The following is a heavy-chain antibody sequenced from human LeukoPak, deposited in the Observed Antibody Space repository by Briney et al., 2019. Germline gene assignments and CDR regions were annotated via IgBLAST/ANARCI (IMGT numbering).Heavy chain of an antibody. CDR1: GGSISNSFYY. CDR2: INYSGST. CDR3: ARLSIAYP. J-gene: IGHJ5*02. Sequence: PSETLSLTCTVSGGSISNSFYYWGWIRQPPGKGLEWIGSINYSGSTYYNPSLKSRVTISVDTSKNQFSLKLSSVTAADTAVYYCARLSIAYPWGQGTLVTVSS. V-gene: IGHV4-39*01. D-gene: IGHD3-3*02.